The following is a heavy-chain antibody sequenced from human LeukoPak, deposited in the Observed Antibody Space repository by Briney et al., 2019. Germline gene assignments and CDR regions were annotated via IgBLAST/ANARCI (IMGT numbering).Heavy chain of an antibody. CDR3: AREGAYCGGDCYRERVRAENFDY. V-gene: IGHV4-31*03. CDR2: IYYSGST. Sequence: SETLSLTCTVSGGSISSGGYSWSWIRQHPGKGLEWIGYIYYSGSTYYNPSLKSRVTISVDTSKNQFSLKLSSVTAADTAVYYCAREGAYCGGDCYRERVRAENFDYWGQGTLVTVSS. CDR1: GGSISSGGYS. J-gene: IGHJ4*02. D-gene: IGHD2-21*02.